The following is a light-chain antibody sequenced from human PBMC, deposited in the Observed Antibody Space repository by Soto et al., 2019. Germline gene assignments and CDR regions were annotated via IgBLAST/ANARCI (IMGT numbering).Light chain of an antibody. J-gene: IGLJ6*01. CDR2: EVR. CDR1: SSDVGGYIY. CDR3: TSYTPTGALV. V-gene: IGLV2-14*01. Sequence: QSALTQPASVSGSPGQSITISCTGTSSDVGGYIYVSWYQHRPGKAPRLMIYEVRNRLSGVSNRFSGSKSGNTASLTISGLQSEDEADYYCTSYTPTGALVFGSGTKVTVL.